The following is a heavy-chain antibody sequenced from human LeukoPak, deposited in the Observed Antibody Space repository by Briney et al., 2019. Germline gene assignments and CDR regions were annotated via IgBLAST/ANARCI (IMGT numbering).Heavy chain of an antibody. V-gene: IGHV1-18*01. J-gene: IGHJ6*02. CDR2: ISAYNGNT. CDR3: ARGQGLFGYYYYYGMDV. D-gene: IGHD3-16*01. Sequence: ASVKVSCKASGYTFTSYGISWVRQAPGQGLEWMGWISAYNGNTNYAQKLQGRVTMTTDTSTSTAYMELRSLRSEDTAVYYCARGQGLFGYYYYYGMDVWGQGTTVTVSS. CDR1: GYTFTSYG.